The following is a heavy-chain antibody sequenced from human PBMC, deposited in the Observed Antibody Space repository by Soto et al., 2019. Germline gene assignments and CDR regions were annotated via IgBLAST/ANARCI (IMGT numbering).Heavy chain of an antibody. CDR3: ARTYDSDGYASKVDT. D-gene: IGHD3-22*01. CDR1: GRSITSGC. V-gene: IGHV4-59*12. Sequence: QVVLQESAPGLVKPSETLALTCSVSGRSITSGCWSWARQPTGKGLEWSGHISDNGITSQTPSLKRRVSRSADTSQDQFPQDLTSVTGAATAVYYCARTYDSDGYASKVDTWGQG. CDR2: ISDNGIT. J-gene: IGHJ5*02.